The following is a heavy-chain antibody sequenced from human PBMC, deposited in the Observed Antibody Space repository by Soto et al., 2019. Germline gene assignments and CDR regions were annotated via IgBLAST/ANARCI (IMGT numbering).Heavy chain of an antibody. J-gene: IGHJ6*02. Sequence: KVSCKASGGTFSSYAISWVRQAPGQGLEWMGGIIPIFGTANYAQKFQGRVTITADKSTSTAYMELSSLRSEDTAVYYCASTYYDILTGDYYYYGMDVWGQGTTVTVSS. CDR3: ASTYYDILTGDYYYYGMDV. CDR1: GGTFSSYA. D-gene: IGHD3-9*01. V-gene: IGHV1-69*06. CDR2: IIPIFGTA.